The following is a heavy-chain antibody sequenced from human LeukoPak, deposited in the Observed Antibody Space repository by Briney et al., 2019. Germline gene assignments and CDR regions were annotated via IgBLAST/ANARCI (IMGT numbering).Heavy chain of an antibody. D-gene: IGHD3-22*01. Sequence: GGSLRLSCAASGFTFSSYGMHWVRQAPGKGLEWVAVIWYDGSNKYYADSVKGRFTISRDNSKNTPYLQMNSLRAEDTAVYYCARSLRGSSGYYYTDYWGQGTLVTVSS. J-gene: IGHJ4*02. V-gene: IGHV3-33*01. CDR2: IWYDGSNK. CDR1: GFTFSSYG. CDR3: ARSLRGSSGYYYTDY.